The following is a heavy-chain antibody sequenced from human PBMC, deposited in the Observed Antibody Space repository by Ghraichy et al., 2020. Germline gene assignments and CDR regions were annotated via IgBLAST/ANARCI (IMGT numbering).Heavy chain of an antibody. CDR3: ARGYSVHPQGIAVGEYFQH. CDR2: IYYSGST. J-gene: IGHJ1*01. V-gene: IGHV4-31*03. CDR1: GGSISSGGYY. Sequence: SQTLSLTCTVSGGSISSGGYYWSWIRQHPGKGLEWIGYIYYSGSTYYNPSLKSRVTISVDTSKNQFSLKLSSVTAADTAVYYCARGYSVHPQGIAVGEYFQHWGQGTLVTVSS. D-gene: IGHD6-19*01.